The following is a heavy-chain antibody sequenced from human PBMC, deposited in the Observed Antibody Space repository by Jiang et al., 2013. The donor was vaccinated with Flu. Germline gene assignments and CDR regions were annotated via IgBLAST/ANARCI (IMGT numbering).Heavy chain of an antibody. CDR3: ARDRDYCNSQTCFQSMNL. V-gene: IGHV1-69*15. CDR2: IIPVSAIT. D-gene: IGHD2/OR15-2a*01. J-gene: IGHJ6*02. Sequence: SGAEVKMPGSSVKVSCKAFGGTFSNYAINWVRQAPGQGLEWMGRIIPVSAITNYPQKSQGRVTITADESTSTAYMYLSSLRSEDTAVYYCARDRDYCNSQTCFQSMNLWGQGTTVTVSS. CDR1: GGTFSNYA.